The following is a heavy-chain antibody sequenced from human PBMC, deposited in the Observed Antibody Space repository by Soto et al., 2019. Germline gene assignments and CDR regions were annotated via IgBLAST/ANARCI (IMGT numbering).Heavy chain of an antibody. Sequence: LRLSCAASGFTFSSYGMHWVRQAPGKGLEWVAVIWYDGSNKYYADSVKGRFTISRDNSKNTLYLQMNSLRAEDTAVYYCARWMSARYYYGMDVWGQGTTVTVSS. D-gene: IGHD2-2*03. CDR3: ARWMSARYYYGMDV. CDR1: GFTFSSYG. V-gene: IGHV3-33*01. J-gene: IGHJ6*02. CDR2: IWYDGSNK.